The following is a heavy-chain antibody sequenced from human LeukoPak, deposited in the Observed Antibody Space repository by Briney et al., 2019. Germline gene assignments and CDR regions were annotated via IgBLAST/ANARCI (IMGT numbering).Heavy chain of an antibody. CDR1: GGSISSSSYY. CDR2: IYYSGST. CDR3: AREAGAVVPFDY. D-gene: IGHD2-21*01. Sequence: PSETLSLTCTVSGGSISSSSYYWGWIRQPPGKGLEWIGSIYYSGSTYYNPSLKSRVTISVDTSKNPFSLKLSSVTAADTAVYYCAREAGAVVPFDYWAQGTLLTVSS. V-gene: IGHV4-39*07. J-gene: IGHJ4*02.